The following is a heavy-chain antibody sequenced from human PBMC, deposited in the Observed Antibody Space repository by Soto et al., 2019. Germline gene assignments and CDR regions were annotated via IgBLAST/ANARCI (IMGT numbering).Heavy chain of an antibody. D-gene: IGHD3-16*01. J-gene: IGHJ4*02. CDR1: GFTFSNYG. CDR2: IWYDGGNK. CDR3: ARDGDVNTGFGKDY. V-gene: IGHV3-33*01. Sequence: PGGSLRLSCAASGFTFSNYGTHWVRQAPGKGLEWVAFIWYDGGNKYYAESVKGRFTISRDNSKNTLYLQMNSLRAEDTAVYYCARDGDVNTGFGKDYWGQGTLVTVSS.